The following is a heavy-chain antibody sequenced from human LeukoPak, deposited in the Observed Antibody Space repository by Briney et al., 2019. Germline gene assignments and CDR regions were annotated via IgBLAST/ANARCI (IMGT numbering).Heavy chain of an antibody. CDR1: GYSISSGYY. V-gene: IGHV4-38-2*01. CDR2: IYHSGST. CDR3: ARLFYYDSSGYYPFGGFDN. D-gene: IGHD3-22*01. J-gene: IGHJ4*02. Sequence: SETLSLTCAVSGYSISSGYYWGWIRQPPGKGLEWIGSIYHSGSTYYNPSLKSRVTISVDTSKNQFSLKLSSVTAADTAVYYCARLFYYDSSGYYPFGGFDNWGQGTLVTVFS.